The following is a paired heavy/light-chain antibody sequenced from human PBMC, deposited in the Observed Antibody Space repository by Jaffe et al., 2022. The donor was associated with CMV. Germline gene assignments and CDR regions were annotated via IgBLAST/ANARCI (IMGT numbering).Light chain of an antibody. V-gene: IGKV1-33*01. CDR1: QDISNY. Sequence: DIQLTQSPSSLSASIGDRVTITCQASQDISNYLNWYQQKAGEAPKLLIYDVSNLETGVPSRFSGSGSGTDFTFTITSLRPEDIATYYCQQYENLPLTFGGGTKVDIK. J-gene: IGKJ4*01. CDR2: DVS. CDR3: QQYENLPLT.
Heavy chain of an antibody. Sequence: QVLLVQSGAEVKKPGASVKISCKASGYTFISHAIHWVRQAPGQRPEWMGWINLAYGNTKYSQKFQGRLSLTRDTSASTAYMELSSLRSEDTALYYCARGSLEVPAGAFDIGGQGTMVTVSS. J-gene: IGHJ3*02. D-gene: IGHD2-2*01. CDR2: INLAYGNT. CDR3: ARGSLEVPAGAFDI. CDR1: GYTFISHA. V-gene: IGHV1-3*01.